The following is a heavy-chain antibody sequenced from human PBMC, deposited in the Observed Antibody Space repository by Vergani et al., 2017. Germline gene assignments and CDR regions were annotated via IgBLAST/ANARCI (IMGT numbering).Heavy chain of an antibody. V-gene: IGHV3-23*01. CDR1: GFTFSSYG. D-gene: IGHD2-2*01. Sequence: EVQLLESGGGLVQPGGSLRLSCAASGFTFSSYGMNWVRQAPGKGLEWVSAISGSGGSTYYADSVKGRFTISRDNSKNTLYLRMNSLRAEDTAVYYCAKGPSRYCSSTSCYRYFQHWGQGTLVTVS. CDR3: AKGPSRYCSSTSCYRYFQH. J-gene: IGHJ1*01. CDR2: ISGSGGST.